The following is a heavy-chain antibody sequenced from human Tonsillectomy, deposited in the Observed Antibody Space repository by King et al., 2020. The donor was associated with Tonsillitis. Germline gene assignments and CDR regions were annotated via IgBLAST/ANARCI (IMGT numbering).Heavy chain of an antibody. Sequence: QLQESGPGLVKPSQTLSLTCTVSSDCISGGASYWSVIPQHPGKGLEWIGYIYDRDNTYYNPSLKSRLSISVDTSKNHFSLKLSPVTAADTAVYYCGRYEGGVFDPWGQGTLVTVSS. CDR1: SDCISGGASY. D-gene: IGHD2-15*01. V-gene: IGHV4-31*03. CDR2: IYDRDNT. CDR3: GRYEGGVFDP. J-gene: IGHJ5*02.